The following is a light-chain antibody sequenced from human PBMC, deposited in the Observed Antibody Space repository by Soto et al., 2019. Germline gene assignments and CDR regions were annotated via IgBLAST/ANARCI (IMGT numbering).Light chain of an antibody. CDR2: GAL. CDR1: QSVSSRY. Sequence: VVSPCAGIMYLSPGENATISCRGSQSVSSRYLAWYQQKPGQAPRLLIYGALNRATGIPARFSGSGSGTDFTLTISSLEPEDFAVYYCQQRSNWRPITFGQGTRLEIK. CDR3: QQRSNWRPIT. J-gene: IGKJ5*01. V-gene: IGKV3D-20*02.